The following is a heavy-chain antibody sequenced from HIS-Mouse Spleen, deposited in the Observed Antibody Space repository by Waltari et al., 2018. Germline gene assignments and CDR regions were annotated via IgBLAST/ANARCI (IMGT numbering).Heavy chain of an antibody. V-gene: IGHV3-30*18. D-gene: IGHD1-26*01. CDR1: GFTLSSSG. Sequence: QVQLVESGGGWVQLGRSLRLSCAASGFTLSSSGNLWVRQAPGKGLEWVAVISYDGSNKYYADSVKGRFTISRDNSKNTLYLQMNSLRAEDTAVYYCAKDRGSQFDYWGQGTLVTVSS. J-gene: IGHJ4*02. CDR2: ISYDGSNK. CDR3: AKDRGSQFDY.